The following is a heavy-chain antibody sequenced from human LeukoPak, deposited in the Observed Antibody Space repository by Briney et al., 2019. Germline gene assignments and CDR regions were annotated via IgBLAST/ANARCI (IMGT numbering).Heavy chain of an antibody. Sequence: SETLSLTCSVYGGSFSGDYWSWIRQPPGKGLEWIGRIYTSGSTNYNPSLKSRVTMSVDTSKNQFSLKLSSVTAADTAVYYCARDSLGRGWYGFGYYYYYYMDVWGIGTTVTVSS. CDR1: GGSFSGDY. CDR3: ARDSLGRGWYGFGYYYYYYMDV. CDR2: IYTSGST. D-gene: IGHD6-19*01. J-gene: IGHJ6*03. V-gene: IGHV4-4*07.